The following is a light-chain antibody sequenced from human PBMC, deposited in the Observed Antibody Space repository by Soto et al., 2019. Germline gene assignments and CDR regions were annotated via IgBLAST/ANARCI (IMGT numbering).Light chain of an antibody. CDR3: QQYCRSPFT. V-gene: IGKV3-20*01. CDR2: VAS. Sequence: EVVLTQSPVTLSLSPGERATLSCRASQRIANNFLAWFQQKPGQPPTLLIYVASTRASGIPDRFSGSGSGTDFALTISRLEPGDFAVDYCQQYCRSPFTFGQGTKLQIK. CDR1: QRIANNF. J-gene: IGKJ2*01.